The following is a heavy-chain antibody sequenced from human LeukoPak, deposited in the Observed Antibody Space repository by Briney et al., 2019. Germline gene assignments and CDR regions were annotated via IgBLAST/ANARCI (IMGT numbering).Heavy chain of an antibody. CDR1: GFTFSSYS. Sequence: PGGSLRLSCAASGFTFSSYSMNWVRQAPGKGLEWVSSISSSSSYIYYADSVKGRFTISRDNAKNSLYLQMNSLRAEDTAVYYCARIPTFGDYPLNAFDIWGQGTMVTVSS. CDR3: ARIPTFGDYPLNAFDI. CDR2: ISSSSSYI. J-gene: IGHJ3*02. V-gene: IGHV3-21*01. D-gene: IGHD3-10*01.